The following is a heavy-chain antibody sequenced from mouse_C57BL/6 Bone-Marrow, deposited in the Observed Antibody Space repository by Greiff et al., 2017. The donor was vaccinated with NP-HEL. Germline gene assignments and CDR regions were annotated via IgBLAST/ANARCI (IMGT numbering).Heavy chain of an antibody. V-gene: IGHV3-6*01. CDR3: ARGVYDYDEGLYWYFDV. CDR1: GYSITSGYY. D-gene: IGHD2-4*01. Sequence: DVKLQESGPGLVKPSQSLSLTCSVTGYSITSGYYWNWIRQFPGNKLEWMGYISYDGSNNYNPSLKNRISITRDTSKNQFFLKLNSVTTEDTATYYCARGVYDYDEGLYWYFDVWGTGTTVTVSS. J-gene: IGHJ1*03. CDR2: ISYDGSN.